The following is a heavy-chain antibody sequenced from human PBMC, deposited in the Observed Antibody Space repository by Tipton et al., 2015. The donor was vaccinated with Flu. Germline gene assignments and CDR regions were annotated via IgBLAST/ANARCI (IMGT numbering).Heavy chain of an antibody. CDR3: ARDLTCGGDCYNFDY. D-gene: IGHD2-21*01. CDR1: GFTFSSYS. V-gene: IGHV3-21*01. J-gene: IGHJ4*02. Sequence: SLRLSCAASGFTFSSYSMNWVRQAPGKGLEWVSSISSSSSYIYYADSVKGRFTISRDNAKNSLYLQMNSLRAEDTAVYYCARDLTCGGDCYNFDYWGQGTLVTVSS. CDR2: ISSSSSYI.